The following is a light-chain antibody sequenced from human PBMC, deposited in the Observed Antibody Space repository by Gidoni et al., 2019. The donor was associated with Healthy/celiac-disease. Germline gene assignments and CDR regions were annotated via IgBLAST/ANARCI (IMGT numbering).Light chain of an antibody. CDR2: GAS. CDR1: PSVSSN. J-gene: IGKJ4*01. V-gene: IGKV3-15*01. Sequence: EIVMTQSPATLSVSPGERATLSCRASPSVSSNLAWYQQKPGQAPRLLIYGASTRATGIPARFSGSGSGTEFTLTISSLQSEDFAVYYCQQYNNWPCFGGGTKVEIK. CDR3: QQYNNWPC.